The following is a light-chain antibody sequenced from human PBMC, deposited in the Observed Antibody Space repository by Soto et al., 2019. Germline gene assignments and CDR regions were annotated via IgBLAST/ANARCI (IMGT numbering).Light chain of an antibody. CDR1: QDISNY. CDR2: DSS. V-gene: IGKV1-33*01. CDR3: QQYDNLPLT. J-gene: IGKJ4*01. Sequence: DIQMTQSPSSLSASVGDRVTITCQASQDISNYLNWYQQKPGKAPKLLIYDSSNLETGVPSRFSGSGSGTDFSFTISSLQTEEIATYYCQQYDNLPLTSGGGTKVEIK.